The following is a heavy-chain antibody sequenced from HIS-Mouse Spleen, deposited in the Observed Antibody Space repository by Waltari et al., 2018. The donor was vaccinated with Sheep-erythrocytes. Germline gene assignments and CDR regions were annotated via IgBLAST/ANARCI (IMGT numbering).Heavy chain of an antibody. J-gene: IGHJ4*02. Sequence: QVQLVESGGGVVQPGRYLRLACAASGFTFSSYAMHWVRQAPGKGLEWVAVISYDGSNKYYADSVKGRFTISRDNSKNTLYLQMNSLRAEDTAVYYCARVSAGELKYYFDYWGQGTLVTVSS. CDR2: ISYDGSNK. CDR1: GFTFSSYA. D-gene: IGHD1-26*01. CDR3: ARVSAGELKYYFDY. V-gene: IGHV3-30*04.